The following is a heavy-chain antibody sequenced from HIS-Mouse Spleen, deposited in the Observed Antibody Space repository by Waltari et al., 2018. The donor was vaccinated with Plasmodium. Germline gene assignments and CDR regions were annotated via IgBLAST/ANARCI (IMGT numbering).Heavy chain of an antibody. CDR1: GFTFSSYA. CDR3: AREGGYCSGGSCYSGQGFDI. J-gene: IGHJ3*02. CDR2: ISYVGRNK. D-gene: IGHD2-15*01. V-gene: IGHV3-30*04. Sequence: QVQLVESGGGVVQPGRSLRLSCAASGFTFSSYAMHWVRQAPGKGLGWVAVISYVGRNKYYADSVKGRFTISRDNSKNTLYLQMNSLRAEDTAVYYCAREGGYCSGGSCYSGQGFDIWGQGTMVTVSS.